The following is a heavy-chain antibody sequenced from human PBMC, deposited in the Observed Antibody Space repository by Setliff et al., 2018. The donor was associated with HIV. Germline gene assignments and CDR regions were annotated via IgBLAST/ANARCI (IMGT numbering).Heavy chain of an antibody. CDR3: ASLRRDGYNFDAFDI. D-gene: IGHD5-12*01. V-gene: IGHV5-51*01. Sequence: GESLKISCKGSGYSFTNYWIGWVRQMPGKGLEWMAIIYPGDSDTRYSPSFQGQVTISADKSISTAYLQWSSLKASDTAMYYCASLRRDGYNFDAFDIWGQGTMVTVSS. J-gene: IGHJ3*02. CDR1: GYSFTNYW. CDR2: IYPGDSDT.